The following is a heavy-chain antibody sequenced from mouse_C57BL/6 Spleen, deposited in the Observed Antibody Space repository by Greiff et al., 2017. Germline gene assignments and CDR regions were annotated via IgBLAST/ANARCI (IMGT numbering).Heavy chain of an antibody. CDR3: ANENFDV. V-gene: IGHV1-18*01. CDR2: INPNNGGS. Sequence: VQLKESGPELVKPGASVKIPCKASGYTFTDYNMDWVKQSHGKSLEWIGDINPNNGGSIYNQKFKGKATLTVDKSSSTAYMELRSLTSEDTAVYYCANENFDVWGTGTTVTVSS. CDR1: GYTFTDYN. J-gene: IGHJ1*03.